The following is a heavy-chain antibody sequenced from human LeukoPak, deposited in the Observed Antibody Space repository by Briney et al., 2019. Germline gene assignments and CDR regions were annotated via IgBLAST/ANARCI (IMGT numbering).Heavy chain of an antibody. CDR3: TTDPYYDTSGYYSPTYFQY. D-gene: IGHD3-22*01. V-gene: IGHV3-15*01. CDR2: IRSKSDGGTT. J-gene: IGHJ4*02. CDR1: GFTFSSYA. Sequence: GGSLRLSCAASGFTFSSYAMHWVRHIPGKGLEWVGRIRSKSDGGTTDFAAPVKGRFTISRDDSKNTLYLQMNSLKSEDTAVYYCTTDPYYDTSGYYSPTYFQYWGQGTLVTVSS.